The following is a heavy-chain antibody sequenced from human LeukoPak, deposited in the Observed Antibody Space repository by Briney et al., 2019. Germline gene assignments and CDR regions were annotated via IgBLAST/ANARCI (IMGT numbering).Heavy chain of an antibody. CDR2: ISYRWST. Sequence: PSETLSLTCTVSGGSISLYYWFWIWQPPAKGREWVGYISYRWSTNYETTLKNRASITLDTSKKQFSLKLSSVTAADAAADYCAGQSIAAGGLYGIDVWGQGTTVTVSS. V-gene: IGHV4-59*08. CDR1: GGSISLYY. J-gene: IGHJ6*02. D-gene: IGHD6-13*01. CDR3: AGQSIAAGGLYGIDV.